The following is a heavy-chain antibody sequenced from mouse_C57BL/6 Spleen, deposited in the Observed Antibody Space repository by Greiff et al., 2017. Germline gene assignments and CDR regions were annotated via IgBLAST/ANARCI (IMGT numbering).Heavy chain of an antibody. J-gene: IGHJ1*03. D-gene: IGHD1-1*01. CDR1: GYTFTSYW. V-gene: IGHV1-55*01. CDR3: AICDSRSYRYFGV. CDR2: IYPGSGST. Sequence: QVHLQQSGAELVKPGASVKMSCKASGYTFTSYWITWVKQRPGQGLEWIGDIYPGSGSTNYNEKFKSKATLTVDTSSSTAYMQLSSLTSEDSAVYYCAICDSRSYRYFGVWGTGATVTVAS.